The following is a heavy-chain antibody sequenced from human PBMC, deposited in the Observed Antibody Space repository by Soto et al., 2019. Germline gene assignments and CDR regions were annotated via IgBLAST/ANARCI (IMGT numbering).Heavy chain of an antibody. CDR2: INQSGST. CDR1: GGSFSGYY. CDR3: ARTYSSSWSRFDY. Sequence: QVQLQQWGAGLLKPSETLSLTCAVYGGSFSGYYWSWIRQPPGKGLEWIGEINQSGSTNYNPSLKSRVTISVDTSKNQFSLKLSSVTAADTAVYYCARTYSSSWSRFDYWGQGTLVTVSS. V-gene: IGHV4-34*01. J-gene: IGHJ4*02. D-gene: IGHD6-13*01.